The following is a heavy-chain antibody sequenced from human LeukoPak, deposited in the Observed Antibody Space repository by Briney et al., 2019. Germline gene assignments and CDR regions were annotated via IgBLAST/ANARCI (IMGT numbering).Heavy chain of an antibody. CDR2: SIPIFGTA. Sequence: GASVKVSCKASGGTFSSYAISWVRQAPGQGLEWMGGSIPIFGTANYAQKFQGRVTITADESTSTAYMELSSLRSDDTAVYYCARLTSFVGYDFWSGPEVNWFDPWGQGTLVTVSS. J-gene: IGHJ5*02. V-gene: IGHV1-69*13. CDR1: GGTFSSYA. D-gene: IGHD3-3*01. CDR3: ARLTSFVGYDFWSGPEVNWFDP.